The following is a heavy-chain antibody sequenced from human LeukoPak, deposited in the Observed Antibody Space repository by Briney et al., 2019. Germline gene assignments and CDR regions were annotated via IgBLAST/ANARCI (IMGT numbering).Heavy chain of an antibody. V-gene: IGHV3-11*01. D-gene: IGHD6-13*01. CDR1: GFTFSDYY. CDR2: ISSGGSTI. CDR3: ARVQKGIAAAGTGGGWFEP. J-gene: IGHJ5*02. Sequence: GGSLRLSCAASGFTFSDYYMSWIRQAPGKGLEWISYISSGGSTIYYADSVRGQFTISRVNAKKSLYLQMNSLRAEDTAVYYCARVQKGIAAAGTGGGWFEPWGQGTLVTVS.